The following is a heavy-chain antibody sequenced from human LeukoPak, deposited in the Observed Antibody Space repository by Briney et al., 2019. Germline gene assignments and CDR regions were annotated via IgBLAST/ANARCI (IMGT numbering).Heavy chain of an antibody. Sequence: PSETLSLTCLVSGGSISSGSYYWSWLRQPAGKGLEWIGRIYPSGSTSYSPSLKSRVTISVDTSKNQFSLKLSSVTAADTAVYYCARGSQNNWFDPWGQGTLVTVSS. V-gene: IGHV4-61*02. CDR2: IYPSGST. CDR3: ARGSQNNWFDP. J-gene: IGHJ5*02. CDR1: GGSISSGSYY. D-gene: IGHD2-15*01.